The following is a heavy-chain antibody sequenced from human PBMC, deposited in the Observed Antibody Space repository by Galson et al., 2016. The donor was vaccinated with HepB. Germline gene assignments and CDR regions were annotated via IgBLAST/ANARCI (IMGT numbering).Heavy chain of an antibody. Sequence: SLRLSCAASEFTVSDHYIDWVRQAPGKRLEWIGRSRNKANSYSTEYAASVQGRFTISRNDSQNSLYLQMNSLKTEDTAVYYCGRYPRSGGGMDVWGQEATVNGSS. D-gene: IGHD3-16*01. J-gene: IGHJ6*02. CDR1: EFTVSDHY. CDR2: SRNKANSYST. CDR3: GRYPRSGGGMDV. V-gene: IGHV3-72*01.